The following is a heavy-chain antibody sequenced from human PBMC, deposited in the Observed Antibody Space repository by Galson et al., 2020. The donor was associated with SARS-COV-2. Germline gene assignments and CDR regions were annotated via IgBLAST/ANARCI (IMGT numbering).Heavy chain of an antibody. CDR2: IYYSGST. D-gene: IGHD6-19*01. J-gene: IGHJ3*02. CDR3: ARHVSSGWTNDAFDI. Sequence: ASETLSLTCTVSGGSITSGGYYWSWIRQHPGKGLEWIGYIYYSGSTNYNPSLKRRVTISVDTSKNQFSLKLSSVTAADTAVYYCARHVSSGWTNDAFDIWGQGTMVTVSS. V-gene: IGHV4-61*08. CDR1: GGSITSGGYY.